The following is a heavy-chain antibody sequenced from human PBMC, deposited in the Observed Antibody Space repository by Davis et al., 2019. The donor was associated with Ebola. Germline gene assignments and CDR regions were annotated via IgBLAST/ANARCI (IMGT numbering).Heavy chain of an antibody. CDR3: ARVGQGADVRRGIFDAFNI. CDR2: INPHNGNT. J-gene: IGHJ3*02. V-gene: IGHV1-18*04. CDR1: GYTFTNYG. Sequence: AASVKVSCKASGYTFTNYGITWVRQAPGQGLEWMGWINPHNGNTNYAQNVQGRVTMTTDTSTSTAYMEVGSLRSDDTAVYYCARVGQGADVRRGIFDAFNIWGQGTMVTVSA.